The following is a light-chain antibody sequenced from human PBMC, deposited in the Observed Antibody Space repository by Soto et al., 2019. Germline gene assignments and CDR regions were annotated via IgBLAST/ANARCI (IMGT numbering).Light chain of an antibody. CDR2: DDN. J-gene: IGLJ2*01. V-gene: IGLV1-51*01. CDR1: SSNIGGNS. Sequence: QSVLTQPPSVSAAPGQKVTISCSGSSSNIGGNSVSWYQQLPGTAPKLLIYDDNKRPSGIPDRFSGSKSGTSATLGITGLQTGDGADYYCGTWDSSLSVVVFGAGTKVTVL. CDR3: GTWDSSLSVVV.